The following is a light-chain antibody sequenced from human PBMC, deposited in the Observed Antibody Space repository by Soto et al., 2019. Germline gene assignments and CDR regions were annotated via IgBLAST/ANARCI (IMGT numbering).Light chain of an antibody. CDR2: GAS. V-gene: IGKV3-15*01. CDR1: QSISDT. J-gene: IGKJ1*01. CDR3: QQRSNWPWT. Sequence: EIVMTQSPATLSVSPGGRATLSCRASQSISDTLAWYQQKPGQAPRLLIHGASTRATGFPARFSGWGSGTDFTLTISSLQSEDFAVYYCQQRSNWPWTFGQGTKVDIK.